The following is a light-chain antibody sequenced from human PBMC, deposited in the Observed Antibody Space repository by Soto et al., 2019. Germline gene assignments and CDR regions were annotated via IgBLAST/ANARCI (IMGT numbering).Light chain of an antibody. J-gene: IGKJ3*01. V-gene: IGKV3-11*01. CDR2: DAS. CDR3: QQRTSWHFT. CDR1: QSVTSY. Sequence: EIVLTQSPATLSLSPGEGATLSCKASQSVTSYLAWYQQKPGQAPRLLIYDASRRAAGIPARFSGSGSGTDFTLTIASLEPEDFAVYYCQQRTSWHFTVGPGTRVDIK.